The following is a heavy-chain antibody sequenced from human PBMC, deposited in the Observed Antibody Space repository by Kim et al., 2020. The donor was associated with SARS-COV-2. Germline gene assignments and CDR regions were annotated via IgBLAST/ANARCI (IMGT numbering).Heavy chain of an antibody. V-gene: IGHV3-48*03. J-gene: IGHJ2*01. D-gene: IGHD3-22*01. CDR2: ISGSGSTI. CDR3: ARYYHSSKRYLDL. CDR1: GFTFSSYE. Sequence: GGSLRLSCAASGFTFSSYEMNWVRQAPGKGLEWVSYISGSGSTIYYADSVKGRFTISRNNAKNSLYLQMNSLRVEDTTVYYCARYYHSSKRYLDLWGRGTLVTVSS.